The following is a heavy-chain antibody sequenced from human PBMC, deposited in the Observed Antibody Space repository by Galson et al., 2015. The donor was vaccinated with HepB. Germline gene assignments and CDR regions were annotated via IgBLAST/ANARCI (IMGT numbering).Heavy chain of an antibody. J-gene: IGHJ6*02. D-gene: IGHD1-7*01. CDR3: ARDSRLELQLNNYYSYGMDV. Sequence: SVNVSCKASGYDFNKYGLSWVRQAPGQGLEWMGWVSGYDGSANYAPKFQGRVTMTTEASTGTAFMEMRSLRSDDTAVYYCARDSRLELQLNNYYSYGMDVWGQGTAVVVS. V-gene: IGHV1-18*01. CDR1: GYDFNKYG. CDR2: VSGYDGSA.